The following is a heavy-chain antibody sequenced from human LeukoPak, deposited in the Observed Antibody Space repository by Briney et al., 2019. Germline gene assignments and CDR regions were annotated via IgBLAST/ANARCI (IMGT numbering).Heavy chain of an antibody. D-gene: IGHD5-12*01. J-gene: IGHJ6*03. Sequence: PSETLSLTCTVSGGSISSSSYYWGWIRQPPGKGLEWIGSIYYSGSTYYNPSLKSRVTISVDTSKNQFSLKLSSVTAADTAVYYCARRMSGLRFLGYYYYYMDVWGKGTTVTISS. CDR2: IYYSGST. V-gene: IGHV4-39*01. CDR3: ARRMSGLRFLGYYYYYMDV. CDR1: GGSISSSSYY.